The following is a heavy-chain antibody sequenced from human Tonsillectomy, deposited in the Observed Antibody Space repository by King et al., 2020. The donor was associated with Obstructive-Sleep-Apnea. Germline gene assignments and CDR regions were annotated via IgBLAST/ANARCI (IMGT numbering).Heavy chain of an antibody. CDR3: AKDPRYCSSTSCSLIVRVAYGMDV. J-gene: IGHJ6*02. CDR2: ISYDGSNK. V-gene: IGHV3-30*18. D-gene: IGHD2-2*01. CDR1: GFTFRSYG. Sequence: VQLVESGGGVVQPGRSLRLSCAASGFTFRSYGMHWVRQAPGKGLEWVAVISYDGSNKYYADSVKGRFTISRDNSKNTLYLQMNSLRAADTAVYYCAKDPRYCSSTSCSLIVRVAYGMDVWGQGTTVTVSS.